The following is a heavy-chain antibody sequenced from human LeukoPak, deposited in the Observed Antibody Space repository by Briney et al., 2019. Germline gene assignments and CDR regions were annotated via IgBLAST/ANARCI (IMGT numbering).Heavy chain of an antibody. CDR3: ASSRVAHDPAPGY. J-gene: IGHJ4*02. D-gene: IGHD4-23*01. CDR1: GYTXTSYG. CDR2: ISAYNGNT. Sequence: VKVSCXXXGYTXTSYGISWVRQAPGQGLEWMGWISAYNGNTNYAQKLQGRVTMTTDTSTSTAYMELRSLRSDDTAVYYCASSRVAHDPAPGYWGQGTLVTVSS. V-gene: IGHV1-18*01.